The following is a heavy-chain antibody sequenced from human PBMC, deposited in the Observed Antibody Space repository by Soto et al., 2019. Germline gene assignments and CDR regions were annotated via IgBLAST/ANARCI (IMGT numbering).Heavy chain of an antibody. CDR3: AREIPYITIFGVVTALPDYFDY. J-gene: IGHJ4*02. V-gene: IGHV4-30-4*01. D-gene: IGHD3-3*01. CDR1: GGSISSGDYY. Sequence: SETLSLTCTVSGGSISSGDYYWSWIRQPPGKGLEWIGYIYYSGSTYYNPSLKSRVTISVDTSKNQFSLKLSSVTAADTAVYYCAREIPYITIFGVVTALPDYFDYWGQGTLVTVSP. CDR2: IYYSGST.